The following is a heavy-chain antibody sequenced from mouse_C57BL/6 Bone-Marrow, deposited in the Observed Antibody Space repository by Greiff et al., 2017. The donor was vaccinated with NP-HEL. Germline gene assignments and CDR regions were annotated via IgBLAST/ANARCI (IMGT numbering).Heavy chain of an antibody. Sequence: VQLQQSGPVLVKPGASVKMSCKASGYTFTDYYMNWVKQSHGKSLEWIGVINPYNGGTSYNQKFKGKATLTVDKSSSTAYMELNSLTSEDSAVYYCARISSGYFDYWGQGTTLTVSS. CDR2: INPYNGGT. D-gene: IGHD3-2*02. V-gene: IGHV1-19*01. CDR3: ARISSGYFDY. CDR1: GYTFTDYY. J-gene: IGHJ2*01.